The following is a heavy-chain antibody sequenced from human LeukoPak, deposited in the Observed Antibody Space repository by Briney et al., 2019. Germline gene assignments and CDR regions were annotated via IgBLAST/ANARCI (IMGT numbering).Heavy chain of an antibody. V-gene: IGHV3-7*01. CDR2: IKQDGSEK. Sequence: GGSLRLSCAASGFTFSSYWMSWVRQAPGKGLEWVANIKQDGSEKYYVDSVKGRFTISRDNAKNSLHLQMNSLRAEDTAVYYCARSPSYSSGWLFDYWGQGTLVTVSS. CDR3: ARSPSYSSGWLFDY. J-gene: IGHJ4*02. D-gene: IGHD6-19*01. CDR1: GFTFSSYW.